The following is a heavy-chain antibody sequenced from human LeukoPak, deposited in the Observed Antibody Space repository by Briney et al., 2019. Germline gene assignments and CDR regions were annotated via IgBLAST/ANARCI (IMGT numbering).Heavy chain of an antibody. CDR1: GFTFTSSA. D-gene: IGHD6-25*01. Sequence: ASVKVSCKASGFTFTSSAVQWVRQARGQRLEWIGWIVVGSGNTNYAQKFQERVTITRDMSTSTAYMELSSLRSEDTAVYYCAADRAAVPRKHYYYYGMDVWGQGTTVTVSS. J-gene: IGHJ6*02. CDR2: IVVGSGNT. V-gene: IGHV1-58*01. CDR3: AADRAAVPRKHYYYYGMDV.